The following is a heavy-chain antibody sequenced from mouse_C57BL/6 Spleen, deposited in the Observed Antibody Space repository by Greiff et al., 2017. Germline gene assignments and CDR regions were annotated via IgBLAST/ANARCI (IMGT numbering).Heavy chain of an antibody. D-gene: IGHD2-3*01. CDR3: ARNYDGYSFAY. J-gene: IGHJ3*01. V-gene: IGHV1-26*01. Sequence: EVQLQQSGPELVKPGASVKISCKASGYTFTDYYMNWVKQSHGKSLEWIGDINPNNGGTSYNQKFKGKATLTVDKSSSTAYMELRSLTSEDSAVYYCARNYDGYSFAYWGQGTLVTVSA. CDR2: INPNNGGT. CDR1: GYTFTDYY.